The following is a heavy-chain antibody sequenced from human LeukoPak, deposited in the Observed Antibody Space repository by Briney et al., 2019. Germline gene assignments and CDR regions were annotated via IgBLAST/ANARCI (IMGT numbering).Heavy chain of an antibody. CDR2: IVPRDFNT. J-gene: IGHJ4*02. CDR1: GYSFTNNW. V-gene: IGHV5-10-1*01. CDR3: ARGHGWTDY. Sequence: GESLRISCKASGYSFTNNWITWVRQMPGKGLEWIGRIVPRDFNTNYSPSFQGHVTISADKSINTAYLQWSTLKASDTAMYFCARGHGWTDYWGQGTLVTVAS. D-gene: IGHD2-15*01.